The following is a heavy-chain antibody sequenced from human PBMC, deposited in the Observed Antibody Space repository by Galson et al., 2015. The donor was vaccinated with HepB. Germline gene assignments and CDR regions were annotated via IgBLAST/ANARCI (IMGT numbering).Heavy chain of an antibody. CDR3: ASVPLTYYYDSSGYSNDY. Sequence: SLRLSCAASGFTFSSYGMSWVRQAPGKGLEWVSYISSSGSTIYYADSVKGRFTISRDNAKNSLYLQMNSLRAEDTAVYYCASVPLTYYYDSSGYSNDYWGQGTLVTVSS. CDR1: GFTFSSYG. V-gene: IGHV3-48*03. J-gene: IGHJ4*02. D-gene: IGHD3-22*01. CDR2: ISSSGSTI.